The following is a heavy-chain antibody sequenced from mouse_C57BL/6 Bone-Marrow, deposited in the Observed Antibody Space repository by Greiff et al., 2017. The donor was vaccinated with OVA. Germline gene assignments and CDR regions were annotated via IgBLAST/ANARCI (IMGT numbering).Heavy chain of an antibody. D-gene: IGHD1-1*01. CDR1: GFTFTDYY. J-gene: IGHJ4*01. CDR2: IRNKANGYTT. CDR3: ARWGLLREARDY. V-gene: IGHV7-3*01. Sequence: EVKLMESGGGLVQPGGSLSLSCAASGFTFTDYYMSWVRQPPGKALEWLGFIRNKANGYTTEYSASVTGRFTISRDNSQSILYLQMNALRAEDSATYYCARWGLLREARDYWGQGTSVTVSS.